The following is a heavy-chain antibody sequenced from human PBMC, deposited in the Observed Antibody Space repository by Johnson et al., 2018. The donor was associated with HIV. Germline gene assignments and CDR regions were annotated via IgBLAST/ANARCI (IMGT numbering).Heavy chain of an antibody. Sequence: VQLVESGGGLVQPGGSLRLSCAASGFTFSSYAMSWVRQAPGKGLEWVSAISGSGGSTYDAESVKGRFTISRDNSKNTLYLQMNSLIAEEPAVYYCARDRPYVAAFDIWGQGTMVTVSS. D-gene: IGHD3-16*01. CDR3: ARDRPYVAAFDI. CDR1: GFTFSSYA. V-gene: IGHV3-23*04. J-gene: IGHJ3*02. CDR2: ISGSGGST.